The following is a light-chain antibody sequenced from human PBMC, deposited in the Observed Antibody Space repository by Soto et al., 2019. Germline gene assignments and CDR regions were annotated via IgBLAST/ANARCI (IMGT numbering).Light chain of an antibody. V-gene: IGKV3-20*01. CDR2: GAS. CDR1: QSVSSSY. CDR3: QQYGASPR. J-gene: IGKJ5*01. Sequence: DIVLTRSPGTLSLSPGERATLSCRASQSVSSSYLAWYQHKPGQAPRLLIYGASNRATGIPDRFSGSGSGTDFTLTINRLEPEDFAVYFCQQYGASPRFGQGTRLEIK.